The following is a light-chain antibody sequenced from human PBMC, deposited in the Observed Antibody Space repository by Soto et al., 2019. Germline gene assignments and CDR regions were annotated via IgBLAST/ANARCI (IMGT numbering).Light chain of an antibody. V-gene: IGKV1-39*01. Sequence: DIQMTQSPSSLSASVGDRVTITCRASQSISTYLNWYQRRPGKAPKXLIYAASTLQSGVPSRFSASGSETDFTLNISSLQVEDGATDDGQQSHSTPDTFCQGTRLEIK. CDR3: QQSHSTPDT. CDR2: AAS. J-gene: IGKJ5*01. CDR1: QSISTY.